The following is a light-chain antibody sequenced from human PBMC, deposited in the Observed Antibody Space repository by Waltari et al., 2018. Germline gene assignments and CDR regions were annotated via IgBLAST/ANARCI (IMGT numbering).Light chain of an antibody. V-gene: IGLV2-8*01. CDR3: SSWTDSSRTGKLS. Sequence: QSALTQPPSASGSAGQSVTISCTGTTTDPRNFKYVPWYQQPPGKAPKLILYEIDRRPSGVPDRFSGSKSGDAASLTVPGLQAEDEAIYFCSSWTDSSRTGKLSFGGGTELTVL. CDR1: TTDPRNFKY. CDR2: EID. J-gene: IGLJ2*01.